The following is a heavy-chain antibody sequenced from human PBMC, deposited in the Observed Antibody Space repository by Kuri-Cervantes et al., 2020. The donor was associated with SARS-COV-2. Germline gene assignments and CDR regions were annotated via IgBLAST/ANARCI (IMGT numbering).Heavy chain of an antibody. CDR3: AKDRSSSWLWYFDL. Sequence: GGSLRPSCAASGFTFSSYAMSWVRQAPGKGLEWVSAISGSGGSTYYADSVKGRFTISRDSSKNTLYLQMNSLRAEDTAVYYCAKDRSSSWLWYFDLWGRGTLVTVSS. D-gene: IGHD6-13*01. J-gene: IGHJ2*01. CDR2: ISGSGGST. V-gene: IGHV3-23*01. CDR1: GFTFSSYA.